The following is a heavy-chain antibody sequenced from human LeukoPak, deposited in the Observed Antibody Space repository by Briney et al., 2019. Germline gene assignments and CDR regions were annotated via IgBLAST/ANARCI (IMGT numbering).Heavy chain of an antibody. CDR1: GFTFSTYA. CDR2: VFGNGIT. Sequence: GGSLRLSCAASGFTFSTYAMSWVRQAPGKGLEWVSSVFGNGITYYADSVKGRFTISRDNSKNTLYLQMNSLRVEDTAVYYCARVGTSGWTSDYWGQGTLVTVSS. CDR3: ARVGTSGWTSDY. J-gene: IGHJ4*02. D-gene: IGHD6-19*01. V-gene: IGHV3-23*01.